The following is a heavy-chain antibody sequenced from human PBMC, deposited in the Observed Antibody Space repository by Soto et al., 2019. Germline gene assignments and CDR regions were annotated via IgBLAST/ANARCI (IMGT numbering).Heavy chain of an antibody. CDR1: GYSFTSYW. Sequence: GESLQISCKGSGYSFTSYWIGWVRQMPGKGLEWMGIIYPGDSDTRYSPSFQGQVTISADKSISTAYLQWSSLKASDTAMYYCARIYLTNYDFWSGYWDYYYGMDVWGQGTTVTVSS. CDR2: IYPGDSDT. J-gene: IGHJ6*02. CDR3: ARIYLTNYDFWSGYWDYYYGMDV. V-gene: IGHV5-51*01. D-gene: IGHD3-3*01.